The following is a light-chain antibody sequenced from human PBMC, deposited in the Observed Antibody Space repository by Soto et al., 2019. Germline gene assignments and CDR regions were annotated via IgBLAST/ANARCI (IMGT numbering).Light chain of an antibody. CDR2: DAS. J-gene: IGKJ2*01. CDR3: QQDNRYPYT. Sequence: DIQMTQSPSTVSASVGDGVTITCRASQSISTWLAWYQQKPGKAPKLLIYDASTLESGVPSGFSGSGSGTEFTLTNRSLQPDDFATYYCQQDNRYPYTFGQGTKLEIK. CDR1: QSISTW. V-gene: IGKV1-5*01.